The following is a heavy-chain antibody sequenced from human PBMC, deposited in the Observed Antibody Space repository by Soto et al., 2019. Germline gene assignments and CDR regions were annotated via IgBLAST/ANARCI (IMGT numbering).Heavy chain of an antibody. D-gene: IGHD3-3*01. Sequence: SVKVSCKASGFTFTSSAVQWVRQARGQRLEWIGWIVVGSGNTNYAQKFQERVTITRDMSTSTAYMELSSLRSEDTAVYYCAVRGALGVDYYYYGMDVWGQGTTVTVSS. V-gene: IGHV1-58*01. CDR3: AVRGALGVDYYYYGMDV. CDR2: IVVGSGNT. CDR1: GFTFTSSA. J-gene: IGHJ6*02.